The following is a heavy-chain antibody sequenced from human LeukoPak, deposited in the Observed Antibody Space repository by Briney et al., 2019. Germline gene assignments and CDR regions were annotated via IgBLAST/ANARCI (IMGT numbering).Heavy chain of an antibody. J-gene: IGHJ3*02. CDR1: GFTFSSYS. Sequence: VGSLRLSCAASGFTFSSYSMNWVRQAPGKGLEWVSYISSSSSTICYADSVKGRFTISRDNAKNSLYLQMNSLRAEDTAVYYCARADYYDNAFDIWGQGTMVTVSS. V-gene: IGHV3-48*01. CDR3: ARADYYDNAFDI. D-gene: IGHD3-22*01. CDR2: ISSSSSTI.